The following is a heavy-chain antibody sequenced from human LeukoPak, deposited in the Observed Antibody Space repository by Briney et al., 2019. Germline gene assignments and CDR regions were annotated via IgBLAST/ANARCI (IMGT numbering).Heavy chain of an antibody. V-gene: IGHV3-23*01. CDR2: ISGSGGNA. Sequence: GGSLRLSCAASGFTFSSYAMSWVRQAPGKGLEWVSAISGSGGNAYYADSVKGRLTISRDNSKNTLYLQMNSLRAEDTAVYYCAKGHLGTIFGVVTGYWGQGTLVTVSS. D-gene: IGHD3-3*01. CDR3: AKGHLGTIFGVVTGY. J-gene: IGHJ4*02. CDR1: GFTFSSYA.